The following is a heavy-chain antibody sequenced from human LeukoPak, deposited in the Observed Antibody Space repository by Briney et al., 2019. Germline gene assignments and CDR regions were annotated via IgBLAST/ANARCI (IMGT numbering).Heavy chain of an antibody. CDR1: GYIFTSYA. CDR2: INTNTGNP. CDR3: AAVLLRAAAYDYAL. Sequence: GASVKVSCKASGYIFTSYAMNWVRQAPGQGLEWMGWINTNTGNPTYAQGFTGRFVFSLDTSVSTAYLQICSLKAEDTAVYYCAAVLLRAAAYDYALWGQGTMVTVSS. D-gene: IGHD3-16*01. J-gene: IGHJ3*01. V-gene: IGHV7-4-1*01.